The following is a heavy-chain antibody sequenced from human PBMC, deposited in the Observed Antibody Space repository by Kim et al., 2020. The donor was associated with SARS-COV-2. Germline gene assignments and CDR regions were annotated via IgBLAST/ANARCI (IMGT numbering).Heavy chain of an antibody. CDR3: ARGGDIVVVVAATFHYYGMDV. J-gene: IGHJ6*02. Sequence: RFTISRDNSKNTLYLQMNSLRAEDMAVYYCARGGDIVVVVAATFHYYGMDVWGQGTTVTVSS. D-gene: IGHD2-15*01. V-gene: IGHV3-30*01.